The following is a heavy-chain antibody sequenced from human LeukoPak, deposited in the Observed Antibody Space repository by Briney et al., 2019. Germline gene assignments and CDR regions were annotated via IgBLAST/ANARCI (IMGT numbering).Heavy chain of an antibody. CDR2: ISGSGDST. D-gene: IGHD3-22*01. CDR3: AREGGYYDSSGNYYYYYMDV. J-gene: IGHJ6*03. CDR1: GLTFSSYA. V-gene: IGHV3-23*01. Sequence: PGGSLRLSCAASGLTFSSYAMSWVRQAPGKGLQWVSVISGSGDSTYYADSVKGRFTISRDNSKNTLYLQMNSLRAEDTAVYYCAREGGYYDSSGNYYYYYMDVWGKGTTVTVSS.